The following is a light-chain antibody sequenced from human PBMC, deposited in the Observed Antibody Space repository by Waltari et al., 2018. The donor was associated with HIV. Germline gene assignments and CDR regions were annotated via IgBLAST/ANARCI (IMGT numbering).Light chain of an antibody. CDR2: SSH. J-gene: IGLJ2*01. CDR1: NSNIGSNS. V-gene: IGLV1-44*01. CDR3: AAWDDSRNAHVV. Sequence: QSVLTQPPSASGTPGQRVTISCSGSNSNIGSNSVNWYQQLPGTAPKLLIYSSHQRPLGVPDRFSGSTSGTSASLAISGLQSEDEADYYCAAWDDSRNAHVVFGGGTKLTVL.